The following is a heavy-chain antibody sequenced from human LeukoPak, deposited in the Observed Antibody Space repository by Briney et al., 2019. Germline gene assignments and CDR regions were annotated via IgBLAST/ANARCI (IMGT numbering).Heavy chain of an antibody. CDR3: ARDRGGILDF. Sequence: GGSLRLSCAASGFTFSSYWMAWVRQAPGKGLEWVANIKQDGSAKNYVGSVRDRFTISRDNAKTSLELQMNSLRVEDTAVYYCARDRGGILDFWGQGTLVTVSS. V-gene: IGHV3-7*04. J-gene: IGHJ4*02. CDR1: GFTFSSYW. CDR2: IKQDGSAK. D-gene: IGHD3-10*01.